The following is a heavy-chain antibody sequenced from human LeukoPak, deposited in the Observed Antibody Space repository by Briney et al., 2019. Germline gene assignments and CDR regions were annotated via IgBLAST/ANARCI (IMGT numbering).Heavy chain of an antibody. D-gene: IGHD2-2*01. CDR1: GGSISSSSYY. V-gene: IGHV4-39*01. Sequence: SETLSLTCTVSGGSISSSSYYWGWIRQPPGKGLEWIGSIYYSGSTYYNPSLKSRVTISVDTSKNQFSLKLSSVTAADTAVYYCAGHRCSSTSCYARPHYYYYYGMDVWGQGTTVTVSS. CDR3: AGHRCSSTSCYARPHYYYYYGMDV. CDR2: IYYSGST. J-gene: IGHJ6*02.